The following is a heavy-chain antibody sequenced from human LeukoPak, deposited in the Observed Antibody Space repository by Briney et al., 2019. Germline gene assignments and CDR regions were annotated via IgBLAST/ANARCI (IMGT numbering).Heavy chain of an antibody. J-gene: IGHJ4*02. V-gene: IGHV3-9*01. D-gene: IGHD1-26*01. CDR3: VVGPTLYYFNY. CDR2: ISWNSGLI. Sequence: PGGSLRLSSAASGFTFDDYAMHWVRQVPGKGLEWVSGISWNSGLINYADSVKGRFTISRDNARNSLYLQMNSLRPEDTALYCCVVGPTLYYFNYWGQGTLVTVSS. CDR1: GFTFDDYA.